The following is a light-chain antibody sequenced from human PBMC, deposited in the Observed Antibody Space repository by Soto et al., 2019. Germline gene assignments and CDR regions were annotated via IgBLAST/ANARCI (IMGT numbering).Light chain of an antibody. J-gene: IGLJ2*01. V-gene: IGLV2-14*01. CDR2: DVS. CDR3: SSYTRSSTLYVV. Sequence: QSALTQPASVSGSPGQSITISCTGTSSDVGGYNYVSWYQQHPGKAPKLMIYDVSNRPSGVSNRFSGSKSGNTASLTISGLQAEDEDDYYCSSYTRSSTLYVVFAGGTKVTVL. CDR1: SSDVGGYNY.